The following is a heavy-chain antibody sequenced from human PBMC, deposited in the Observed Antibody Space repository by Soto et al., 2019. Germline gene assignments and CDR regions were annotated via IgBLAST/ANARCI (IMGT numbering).Heavy chain of an antibody. CDR1: GFTYSSHG. V-gene: IGHV3-23*01. D-gene: IGHD5-12*01. Sequence: EAQLLESGGELIQPGGSLRLSCAASGFTYSSHGMSWVRQAPGKGLEWIAGLSRGGGSTYYADSVKGRFTISRDNSKSTLDLIMNSLRVEDTALYYYARDGQYRTDGFDIWGQGTMVTVSS. CDR3: ARDGQYRTDGFDI. CDR2: LSRGGGST. J-gene: IGHJ3*02.